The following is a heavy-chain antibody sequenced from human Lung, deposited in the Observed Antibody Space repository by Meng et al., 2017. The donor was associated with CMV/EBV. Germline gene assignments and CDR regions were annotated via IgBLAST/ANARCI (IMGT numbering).Heavy chain of an antibody. V-gene: IGHV1-2*02. J-gene: IGHJ4*02. Sequence: KASGYTFHGYYMHWVRQAPGQGLEWMGWINPNSGGTNYAQKFQGRVTMTRDTSISTAYMELSRLRSDDTAVYYCARIASSGSYYPFDYWGQGTLVTVSS. D-gene: IGHD1-26*01. CDR3: ARIASSGSYYPFDY. CDR1: GYTFHGYY. CDR2: INPNSGGT.